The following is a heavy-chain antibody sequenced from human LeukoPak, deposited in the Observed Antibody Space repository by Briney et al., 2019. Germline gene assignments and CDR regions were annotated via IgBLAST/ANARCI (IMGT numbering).Heavy chain of an antibody. CDR1: GGSISSYY. D-gene: IGHD6-13*01. V-gene: IGHV4-59*08. J-gene: IGHJ4*02. Sequence: PSETLSLTCTVSGGSISSYYWSWIRQPPGKGLEWIGYIYYSGSTNYNPSLKSRVSISVDRSKNHFSLRLSSVTAADTAVYYCAKMGPAAGGIIDWGQGTLVTVSS. CDR3: AKMGPAAGGIID. CDR2: IYYSGST.